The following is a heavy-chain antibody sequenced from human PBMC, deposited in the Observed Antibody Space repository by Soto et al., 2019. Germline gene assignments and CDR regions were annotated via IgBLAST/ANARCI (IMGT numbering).Heavy chain of an antibody. D-gene: IGHD2-21*02. CDR1: GYTFTGYY. CDR3: AMPDRVVTPVGWFDP. J-gene: IGHJ5*02. Sequence: QVQLVQSGAEVKKPGASVKVSCKASGYTFTGYYMHWVRQAPGQGLEWMGWINPNSGGTNYAQKFQGRVTMTRDTSISTAYMELSRLRSDDTAVYYCAMPDRVVTPVGWFDPWGQGTLVTVSS. V-gene: IGHV1-2*02. CDR2: INPNSGGT.